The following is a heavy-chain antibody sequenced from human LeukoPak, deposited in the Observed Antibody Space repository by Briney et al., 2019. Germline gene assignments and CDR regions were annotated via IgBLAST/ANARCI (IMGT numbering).Heavy chain of an antibody. D-gene: IGHD2-2*01. CDR1: GGSFSGYY. CDR2: INHSGST. V-gene: IGHV4-34*01. J-gene: IGHJ6*02. Sequence: PSETLSLTCAVYGGSFSGYYWSWIRQPPGKGLEWIGEINHSGSTNYNPSLKSRVTISVDTSKNQFSLKLSSVTAADTAVYYCARDLIVVVPAATYSGYYYYGMDVWGQGTTVTVSS. CDR3: ARDLIVVVPAATYSGYYYYGMDV.